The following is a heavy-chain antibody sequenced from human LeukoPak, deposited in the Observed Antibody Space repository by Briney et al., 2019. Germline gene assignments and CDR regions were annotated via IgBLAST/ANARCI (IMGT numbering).Heavy chain of an antibody. J-gene: IGHJ4*02. CDR1: GFIFSGYG. D-gene: IGHD3-22*01. CDR2: IYSGGNT. Sequence: GGSLRLSCSATGFIFSGYGMNWVRQAPGKGLEWVSVIYSGGNTYYADSVKGRFTISRDNSKNTLYLQMNSLRAEDTAVYYCARGRNYYDSGGYYYPFDYWGQGTLVTVSS. CDR3: ARGRNYYDSGGYYYPFDY. V-gene: IGHV3-66*01.